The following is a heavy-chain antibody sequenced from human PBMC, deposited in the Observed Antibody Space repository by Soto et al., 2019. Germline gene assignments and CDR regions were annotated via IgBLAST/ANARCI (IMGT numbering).Heavy chain of an antibody. CDR3: AKERTGSNHYYGMDV. CDR1: GFTFSSDA. V-gene: IGHV3-23*04. CDR2: ISGSGTGT. Sequence: EEQLVESGGGLVQPGGSLRLSCEGSGFTFSSDALSWVRLRPGRGLEWVAWISGSGTGTNTADSVKGRFTITRDNSKTTVYLQMNSLTVEDTAVYYCAKERTGSNHYYGMDVWGQGTTVTVSS. J-gene: IGHJ6*02. D-gene: IGHD1-26*01.